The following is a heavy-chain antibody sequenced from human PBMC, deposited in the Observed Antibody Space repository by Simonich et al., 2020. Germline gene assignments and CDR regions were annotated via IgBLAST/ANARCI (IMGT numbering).Heavy chain of an antibody. V-gene: IGHV3-23*01. CDR1: GFTFSSYA. Sequence: GGGFVQPGGSLRLSCAASGFTFSSYAMSWVRQAPGKGLEWVSAISGRGGSTYYADSVKGRFTISRDNSKNTLYLQMNSLRAEDTAVYYCAKDLGERITMIVVVIDAFDIWGQGTMVTVSS. J-gene: IGHJ3*02. CDR2: ISGRGGST. CDR3: AKDLGERITMIVVVIDAFDI. D-gene: IGHD3-22*01.